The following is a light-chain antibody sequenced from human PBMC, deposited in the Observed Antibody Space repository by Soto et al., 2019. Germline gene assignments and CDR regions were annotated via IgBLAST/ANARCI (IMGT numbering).Light chain of an antibody. CDR2: GAS. CDR1: QSVSSSY. Sequence: EIVLTQSPGTLPLSPGERATLSCRASQSVSSSYLAWYQQKPGQAPRLPIYGASSRATGIPDRFSGSGSGTDFTLTISRLEPEDFAVYYCQQYGSSSFTFGPGTKVDIK. J-gene: IGKJ3*01. CDR3: QQYGSSSFT. V-gene: IGKV3-20*01.